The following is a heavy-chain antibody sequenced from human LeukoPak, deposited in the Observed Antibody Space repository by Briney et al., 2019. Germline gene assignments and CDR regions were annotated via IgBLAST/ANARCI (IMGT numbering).Heavy chain of an antibody. Sequence: SETLSLTCTVSGASISSYYWSWIRQPPGKGLEWIGDIYYSGSIRYNPSLKSRVTMSVDTSKNQFSLKLSSVTAADTAIYYCARENPSGYYNRPIDYWGQGTLVTVSS. D-gene: IGHD3-22*01. CDR1: GASISSYY. J-gene: IGHJ4*02. CDR2: IYYSGSI. CDR3: ARENPSGYYNRPIDY. V-gene: IGHV4-59*01.